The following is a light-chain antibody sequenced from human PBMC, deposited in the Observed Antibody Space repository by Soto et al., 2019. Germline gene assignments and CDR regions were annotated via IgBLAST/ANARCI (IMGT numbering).Light chain of an antibody. V-gene: IGKV1-33*01. CDR2: DAS. CDR3: QHYDNLPT. J-gene: IGKJ4*01. CDR1: QDIIDY. Sequence: DVQMTQSPSSLSASVGDRVTITCQASQDIIDYSNWYQQKPGKAPKLLIYDASNLETGVPSRFSGSGSGTDFTFTISSLQPEDIATYYCQHYDNLPTFGGGTKVDIK.